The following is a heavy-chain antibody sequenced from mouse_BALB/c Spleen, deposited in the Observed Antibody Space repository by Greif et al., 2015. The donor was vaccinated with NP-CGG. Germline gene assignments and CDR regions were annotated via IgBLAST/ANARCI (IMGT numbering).Heavy chain of an antibody. J-gene: IGHJ4*01. D-gene: IGHD1-2*01. CDR2: ISSGSSTI. CDR1: GFTFSSFG. Sequence: EVKLMESGGGLVQPGGSRKLSCAASGFTFSSFGMHWVRQAPEKGLEWVAYISSGSSTIYYADTVRGRFTISRGDPKNILFLQMTSLRSEDTAMYYCARSDGSMDYRGQGTSVTVSS. CDR3: ARSDGSMDY. V-gene: IGHV5-17*02.